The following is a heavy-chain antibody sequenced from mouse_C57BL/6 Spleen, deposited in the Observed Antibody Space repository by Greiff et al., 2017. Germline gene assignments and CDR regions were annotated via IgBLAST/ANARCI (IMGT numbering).Heavy chain of an antibody. CDR2: IGPGSGSS. CDR1: GYTFTDYY. Sequence: VQLQQSGAGLVKPGASVKISCKASGYTFTDYYINWVKQRPGQGLGWIGKIGPGSGSSYYNEKFKGKATLTADKSSITAYMPLSSLTSEDSAVYFCARIYDGYYGAYWGQGTLVTVSA. V-gene: IGHV1-77*01. J-gene: IGHJ3*01. CDR3: ARIYDGYYGAY. D-gene: IGHD2-3*01.